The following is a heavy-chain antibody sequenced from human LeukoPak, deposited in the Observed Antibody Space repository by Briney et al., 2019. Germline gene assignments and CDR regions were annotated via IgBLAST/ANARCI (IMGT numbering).Heavy chain of an antibody. D-gene: IGHD6-19*01. Sequence: PSETLSLTCTVSGGSISSSSYYWGWIRQPPGKGLEWIGSIYYSGSTYYNPSLKSRVTISVDTSKNQFSLKLSSVTAADTAVYYCARMEYSSGWYFDYWGQGTLVTVSS. V-gene: IGHV4-39*01. J-gene: IGHJ4*02. CDR2: IYYSGST. CDR1: GGSISSSSYY. CDR3: ARMEYSSGWYFDY.